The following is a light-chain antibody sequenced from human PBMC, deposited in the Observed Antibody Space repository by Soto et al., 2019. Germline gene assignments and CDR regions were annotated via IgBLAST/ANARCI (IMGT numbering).Light chain of an antibody. Sequence: IQMTQSPSSVSTSVGDRVTITCRASQGISTFLAWYQQKPGKAPKLLIYDASSLQSGVPSRFSGSGSGTDFTLTINSLQPEDFATYYCQQAHSFPRTFVKGTQ. CDR2: DAS. V-gene: IGKV1D-12*01. CDR1: QGISTF. J-gene: IGKJ1*01. CDR3: QQAHSFPRT.